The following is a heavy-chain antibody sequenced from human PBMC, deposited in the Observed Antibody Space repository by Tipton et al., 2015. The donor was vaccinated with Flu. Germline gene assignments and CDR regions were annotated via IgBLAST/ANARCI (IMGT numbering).Heavy chain of an antibody. CDR3: ARHGGGGFGDLLQPVDS. CDR1: NFSISSNYY. V-gene: IGHV4-38-2*01. D-gene: IGHD3-10*01. CDR2: FYHGGTT. Sequence: PGLVKPSETLSLTCVVSNFSISSNYYWAWIRQSPEKGLEWIGSFYHGGTTHNNPSLKSRVSISLDTSKNQFFLRLTSVTAADTAIYYCARHGGGGFGDLLQPVDSLGQGTLVTVSS. J-gene: IGHJ4*02.